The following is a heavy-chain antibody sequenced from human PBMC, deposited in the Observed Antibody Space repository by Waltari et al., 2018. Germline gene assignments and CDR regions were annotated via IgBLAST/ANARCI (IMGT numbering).Heavy chain of an antibody. Sequence: EVQLVESGGGLVQPGGSLRLSCAASGFTFSRYEMNWVRQAPGKGLEWVSYISSSGSTIYYADSVKGRFTISRDNAKNSLYLQMNSLRAEDTAVYYCAREIIGVGMDVWGQGTTVTVSS. CDR3: AREIIGVGMDV. V-gene: IGHV3-48*03. CDR1: GFTFSRYE. CDR2: ISSSGSTI. J-gene: IGHJ6*02.